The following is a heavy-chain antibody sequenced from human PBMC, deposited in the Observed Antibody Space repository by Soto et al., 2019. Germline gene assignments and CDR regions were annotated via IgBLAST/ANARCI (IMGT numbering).Heavy chain of an antibody. Sequence: SETLSLTCIVSGDSVTSGSYYWTWLRQPPGKGLEWIGYISYTGRTKYNPSLQSRVTISVDTSKNDFSLNLSSVTAADTAVYFCAREWGLLPYYVMNVWGHGTAVTV. J-gene: IGHJ6*02. CDR3: AREWGLLPYYVMNV. CDR2: ISYTGRT. D-gene: IGHD7-27*01. CDR1: GDSVTSGSYY. V-gene: IGHV4-61*03.